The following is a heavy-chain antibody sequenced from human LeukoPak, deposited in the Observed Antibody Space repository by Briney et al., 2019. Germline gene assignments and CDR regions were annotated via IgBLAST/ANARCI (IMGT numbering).Heavy chain of an antibody. D-gene: IGHD3-10*01. CDR1: GGSISNHD. V-gene: IGHV4-4*07. CDR2: FSTTGSS. CDR3: AGVIPGESGVDY. Sequence: SETLSLTCTVSGGSISNHDWNWIRQSAGRGLEWIGRFSTTGSSNYNPSLKSRVTMSIDMSKSQFSLRLTSVTAADTAVYYCAGVIPGESGVDYWGPGILVTVSS. J-gene: IGHJ4*02.